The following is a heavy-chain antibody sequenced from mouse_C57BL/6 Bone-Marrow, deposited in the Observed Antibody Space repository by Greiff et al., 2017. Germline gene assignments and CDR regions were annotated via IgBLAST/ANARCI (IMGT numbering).Heavy chain of an antibody. CDR2: ISYDGSN. CDR1: GYSITSGYY. V-gene: IGHV3-6*01. CDR3: ARNFYY. J-gene: IGHJ2*01. Sequence: EVKLQESGPGLVKPSQSLSLTCSVTGYSITSGYYWNWIRQFPGNKLEWMGYISYDGSNNYNPSLKNRISITRDTSKNQFFLKLNSVTTEDTATYYCARNFYYWGQGTTRTVAS.